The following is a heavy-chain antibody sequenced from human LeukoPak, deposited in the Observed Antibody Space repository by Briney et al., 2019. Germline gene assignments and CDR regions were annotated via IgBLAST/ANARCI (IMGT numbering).Heavy chain of an antibody. J-gene: IGHJ4*02. CDR3: ARGGAAGTDY. Sequence: PSETLSLTCTVSGGSISSYYWSWIRQPAGKALEWIGRIYTSGNTNYNPSLESRVTMSVDTSKNQFSLKLSSVTAADTAVYYCARGGAAGTDYWGQGTLVTVSS. V-gene: IGHV4-4*07. CDR1: GGSISSYY. D-gene: IGHD6-13*01. CDR2: IYTSGNT.